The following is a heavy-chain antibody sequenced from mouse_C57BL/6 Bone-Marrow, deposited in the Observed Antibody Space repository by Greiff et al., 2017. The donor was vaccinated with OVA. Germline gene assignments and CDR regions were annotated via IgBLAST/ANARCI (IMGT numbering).Heavy chain of an antibody. CDR3: ARGESYYYGFDY. D-gene: IGHD1-1*01. CDR1: GYAFTNYL. J-gene: IGHJ2*01. Sequence: VQVVESGAELVRPGTSVKVSCKASGYAFTNYLIEWVKQRPGQGLEWIGVINPGSGGTNYNEKFKGKATLTADKSSSTAYMQLSSLTSEDSAVYFCARGESYYYGFDYWGQGTTLTVSS. V-gene: IGHV1-54*01. CDR2: INPGSGGT.